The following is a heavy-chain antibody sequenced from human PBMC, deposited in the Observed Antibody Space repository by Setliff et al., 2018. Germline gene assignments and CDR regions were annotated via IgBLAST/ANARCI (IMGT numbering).Heavy chain of an antibody. V-gene: IGHV4-39*07. Sequence: SETLSLTCSVSGGSISSSTDYWGWIRQPPGKGLEWIGNIHYSGSTYYNPSLKSRVTISVDTSKNQFSLKLSSVTAADTAVYYCARQQQLVIGSTAYYYYGMDVWGQGTTVTVSS. CDR3: ARQQQLVIGSTAYYYYGMDV. D-gene: IGHD6-13*01. CDR2: IHYSGST. CDR1: GGSISSSTDY. J-gene: IGHJ6*02.